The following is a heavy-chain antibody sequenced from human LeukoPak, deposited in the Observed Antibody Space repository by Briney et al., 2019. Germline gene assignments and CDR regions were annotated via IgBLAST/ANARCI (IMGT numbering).Heavy chain of an antibody. CDR3: ARFDYDYHFDY. J-gene: IGHJ4*02. Sequence: PSQTLSLTCAVSGGSISSGGYCWSWIRQPPGKGLEWIGYIYHSGSTYYNPSLKSRVTISVDRSKNQFSLKLSSVTAADTAVYYCARFDYDYHFDYWGQGTLVTVSS. D-gene: IGHD5-12*01. V-gene: IGHV4-30-2*01. CDR2: IYHSGST. CDR1: GGSISSGGYC.